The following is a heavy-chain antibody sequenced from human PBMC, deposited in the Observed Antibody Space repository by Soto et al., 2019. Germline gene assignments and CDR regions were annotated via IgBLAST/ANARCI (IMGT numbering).Heavy chain of an antibody. Sequence: SLKVSCTGSGGTFSSYAISWVRQAPGQGLEWMGGIIPIFGTANYAQKFQGRVTIPADESPSTAYMELISPRPEDRAVDYGARSGDYGDDYWGQGTLVTDSS. J-gene: IGHJ4*02. D-gene: IGHD4-17*01. CDR3: ARSGDYGDDY. V-gene: IGHV1-69*13. CDR2: IIPIFGTA. CDR1: GGTFSSYA.